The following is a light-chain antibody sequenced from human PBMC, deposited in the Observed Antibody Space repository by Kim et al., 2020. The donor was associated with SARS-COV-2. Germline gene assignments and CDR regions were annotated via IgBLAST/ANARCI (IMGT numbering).Light chain of an antibody. CDR3: QKYNSAPPWT. CDR1: QRISNY. V-gene: IGKV1-27*01. Sequence: SVGGGVAITCRAGQRISNYLAWYQQKPGKVPKLLIYAASSLQPGVPSRFSGSRSATNFTLTISSLQPEDVATYYCQKYNSAPPWTFGQGTKVDIK. CDR2: AAS. J-gene: IGKJ1*01.